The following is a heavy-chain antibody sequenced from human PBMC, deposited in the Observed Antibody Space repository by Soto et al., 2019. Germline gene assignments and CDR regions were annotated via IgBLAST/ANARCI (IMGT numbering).Heavy chain of an antibody. D-gene: IGHD3-16*01. CDR2: INPSGGAT. CDR1: GYTFANYY. Sequence: QVRLVQSGAEVQNPGASVKLSCEASGYTFANYYVHWVRQAPGQGLQWMGKINPSGGATTYAQKFQGRVTISWDASAKFVYMDMRSLSGDDTAVYYCAKQTVELSLGGFDPWGQGTLVTVSS. J-gene: IGHJ5*02. V-gene: IGHV1-46*01. CDR3: AKQTVELSLGGFDP.